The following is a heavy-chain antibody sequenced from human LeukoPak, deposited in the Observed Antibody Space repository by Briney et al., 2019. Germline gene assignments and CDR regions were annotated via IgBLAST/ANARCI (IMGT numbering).Heavy chain of an antibody. V-gene: IGHV4-38-2*02. CDR1: GYSISSGYY. Sequence: SETLSLTCTVSGYSISSGYYWGWIRQPPGKGLEWIGSIYHSGSTYYNPSLKSRVTISVDTSKNQFSLKLSSVTAADTAVYYCARETPYCGGDCYSAQFDYWGQGTLVTVSS. J-gene: IGHJ4*02. D-gene: IGHD2-21*02. CDR2: IYHSGST. CDR3: ARETPYCGGDCYSAQFDY.